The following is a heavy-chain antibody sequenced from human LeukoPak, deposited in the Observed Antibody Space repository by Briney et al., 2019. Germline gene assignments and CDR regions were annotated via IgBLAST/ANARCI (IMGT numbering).Heavy chain of an antibody. V-gene: IGHV3-30*18. CDR3: AKGDDYVYFQH. D-gene: IGHD4-17*01. Sequence: GRSLRLSCAASGFTFSSYGMHWVRQAPGKGLEWVAVISYDGSNKYYADSVKGRFTISRDNFKNTLYLQMNSLRAEDTAVYYCAKGDDYVYFQHWGQGTLVTVSS. CDR1: GFTFSSYG. CDR2: ISYDGSNK. J-gene: IGHJ1*01.